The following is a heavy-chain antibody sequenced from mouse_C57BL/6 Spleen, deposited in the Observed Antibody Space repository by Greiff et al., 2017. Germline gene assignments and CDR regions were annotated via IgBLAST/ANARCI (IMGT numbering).Heavy chain of an antibody. J-gene: IGHJ1*03. V-gene: IGHV1-64*01. D-gene: IGHD4-1*01. Sequence: QVQLQQPGAELVKPGASVKLSCKASGYTFTSYWMHWVKQRPGQGLEWIGMIHPNSGSTNYNEKFKSKATLTVDKSSSTAYMQLSSLTSEDSAVYYCADWEGENWYFDVWGTGTTVTVSS. CDR2: IHPNSGST. CDR1: GYTFTSYW. CDR3: ADWEGENWYFDV.